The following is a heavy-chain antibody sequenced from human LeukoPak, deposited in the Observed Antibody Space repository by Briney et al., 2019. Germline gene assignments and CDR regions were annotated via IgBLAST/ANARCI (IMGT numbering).Heavy chain of an antibody. V-gene: IGHV1-69*05. Sequence: SVKVSCKASGGTFSSYAISWVRQAPGQGLEWMGGIIPIFGTATYAQKFQGRVTITTDESTSTAYMELSSLRSEDTAVYYCASEPKYNWNDGYYMDVWGKGTTVTVSS. J-gene: IGHJ6*03. CDR2: IIPIFGTA. CDR1: GGTFSSYA. CDR3: ASEPKYNWNDGYYMDV. D-gene: IGHD1-20*01.